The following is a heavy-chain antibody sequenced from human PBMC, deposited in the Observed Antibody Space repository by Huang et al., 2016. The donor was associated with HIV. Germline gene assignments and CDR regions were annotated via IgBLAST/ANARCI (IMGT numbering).Heavy chain of an antibody. CDR1: GFTFSSYW. V-gene: IGHV3-74*01. J-gene: IGHJ2*01. D-gene: IGHD7-27*01. Sequence: EVQLVESGGGLVQPGGSLRLSCAASGFTFSSYWMHWVRQALGKGLGWVSRINGDGSSTNYADSVKGRFTISRDNAKNTLYVQVNSLRAEDTAVYYCARGTRLTGLWYFDLWGRGTLVIVSS. CDR2: INGDGSST. CDR3: ARGTRLTGLWYFDL.